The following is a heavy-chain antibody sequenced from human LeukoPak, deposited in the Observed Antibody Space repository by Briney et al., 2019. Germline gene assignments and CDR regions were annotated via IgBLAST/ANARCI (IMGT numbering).Heavy chain of an antibody. CDR1: GGSFSGYY. CDR2: INHSGST. Sequence: SETLSLTCAVYGGSFSGYYWSWIRQPPGKGLEWIGEINHSGSTNYNPSLKSRVTISVDTSKNQFSLKLSSVTAADTAVYYCAGGRNGYSSSWYFGGAALVYWGQGTLVTVSS. V-gene: IGHV4-34*01. D-gene: IGHD6-13*01. CDR3: AGGRNGYSSSWYFGGAALVY. J-gene: IGHJ4*02.